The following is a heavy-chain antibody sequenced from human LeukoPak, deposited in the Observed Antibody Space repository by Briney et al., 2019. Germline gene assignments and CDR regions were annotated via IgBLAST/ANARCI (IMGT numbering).Heavy chain of an antibody. CDR3: ARQGEDCPYYYDSSGYPPSAFDI. Sequence: ASVKVSCKASGYTFTSYGISWVRQAPGQGLEWMGWISAYNGNTNYAQKLQGRVTMTTDTSTSTAYMELRSLRSDDTAVYYCARQGEDCPYYYDSSGYPPSAFDIWGQGTMVTVSS. J-gene: IGHJ3*02. CDR2: ISAYNGNT. V-gene: IGHV1-18*01. CDR1: GYTFTSYG. D-gene: IGHD3-22*01.